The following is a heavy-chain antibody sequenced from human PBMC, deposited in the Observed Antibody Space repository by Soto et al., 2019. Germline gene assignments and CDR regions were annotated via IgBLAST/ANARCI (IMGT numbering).Heavy chain of an antibody. J-gene: IGHJ3*02. Sequence: PSETLSLTCTVSGGSISSYYWSWIRQPPGKGLEWIGYIYYSGSTNYNPSLKSRVTISVDTSKNQFSLKLSSVTAADTAVYYCATDISGSHDAFDIWGQGTMVTVSS. CDR2: IYYSGST. D-gene: IGHD1-26*01. V-gene: IGHV4-59*01. CDR1: GGSISSYY. CDR3: ATDISGSHDAFDI.